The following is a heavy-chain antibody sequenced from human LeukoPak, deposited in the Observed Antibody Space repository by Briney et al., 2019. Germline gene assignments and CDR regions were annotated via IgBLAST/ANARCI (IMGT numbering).Heavy chain of an antibody. J-gene: IGHJ3*02. V-gene: IGHV4-39*07. CDR3: AREVVVVPAAMVDAFDI. CDR2: IYYSGST. Sequence: LETLSLTCTVSGGSISSSSYYWGWIRQPPGKGLEWIGSIYYSGSTYYNPSLKSRVTISVDTSKNQFSLKLSSVTAADTAVYYCAREVVVVPAAMVDAFDIWGQGTMVTVSS. D-gene: IGHD2-2*01. CDR1: GGSISSSSYY.